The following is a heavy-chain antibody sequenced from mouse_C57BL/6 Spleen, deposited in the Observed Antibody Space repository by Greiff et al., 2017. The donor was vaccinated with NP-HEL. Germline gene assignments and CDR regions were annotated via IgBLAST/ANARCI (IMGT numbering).Heavy chain of an antibody. CDR2: INPNNGGT. CDR3: AKPSCYGGSCGDFDY. Sequence: VQLQQSGAELVKPGASVKISCKASGYTFTDYNMDWVKQSPGQSLEWIGDINPNNGGTNYNQKFKGKATLTVDKSSSTAYMELRSLTSEDTAVYCCAKPSCYGGSCGDFDYWGQGTTLTVSS. CDR1: GYTFTDYN. D-gene: IGHD1-1*01. J-gene: IGHJ2*01. V-gene: IGHV1-18*01.